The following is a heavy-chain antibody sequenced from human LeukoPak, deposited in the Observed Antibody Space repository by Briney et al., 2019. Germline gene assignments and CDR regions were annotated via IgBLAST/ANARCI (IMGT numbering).Heavy chain of an antibody. V-gene: IGHV3-23*01. D-gene: IGHD3-16*01. CDR3: AKDYAVGSIDY. CDR2: ISGDAGRT. Sequence: GGSLRLSCAASGFTFSSYGMNWVRQAPGKGLEWVSGISGDAGRTYYADSVKGRFTIYRDNSKNTLYLQMNSLGAEDTAVYYCAKDYAVGSIDYWGQGTLVTVSS. CDR1: GFTFSSYG. J-gene: IGHJ4*02.